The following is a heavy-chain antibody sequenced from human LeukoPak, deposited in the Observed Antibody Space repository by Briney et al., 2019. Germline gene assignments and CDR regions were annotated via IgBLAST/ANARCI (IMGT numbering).Heavy chain of an antibody. V-gene: IGHV3-48*03. D-gene: IGHD3-3*02. J-gene: IGHJ6*03. CDR3: ARDSFSDYYYYMDV. CDR2: ISRGGNFI. CDR1: GFTFSTYE. Sequence: GGSLRLSCAASGFTFSTYEMHWVRQAPGKGLEWVSYISRGGNFIYYADSVTGRFTISRDDAKNSLFLQMNSLRGEDTAVYYCARDSFSDYYYYMDVWGKGTTVTVSS.